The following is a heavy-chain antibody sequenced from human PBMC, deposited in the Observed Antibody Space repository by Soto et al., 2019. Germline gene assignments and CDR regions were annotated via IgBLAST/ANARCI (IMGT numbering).Heavy chain of an antibody. CDR3: ARGVAPYYFDY. CDR1: GYTFTSYA. CDR2: INAGNGNK. J-gene: IGHJ4*02. V-gene: IGHV1-3*05. D-gene: IGHD2-15*01. Sequence: VQLVQPGAEERKPGASVKVSGKASGYTFTSYARLWVRQAPGQRLEWMGWINAGNGNKNYSQKFQGRVTITRDTSASTAYMELSSLRSEDTAVYYCARGVAPYYFDYWGQGTLVTVSS.